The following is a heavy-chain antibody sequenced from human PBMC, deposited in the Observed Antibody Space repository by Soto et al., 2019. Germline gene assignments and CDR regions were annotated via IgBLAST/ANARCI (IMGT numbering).Heavy chain of an antibody. Sequence: HVQLVQSGAEVKKPGASLKVSCKASGYTFIGYGVSWVRQAPGQGLEWLGWISPYNGNTNYAQKFQGRITMTTDTSTSTVYMDLRSLRTDDTAVYYCARDQTKWLTDAFDIGGQGTMVVVSS. J-gene: IGHJ3*02. CDR3: ARDQTKWLTDAFDI. CDR2: ISPYNGNT. CDR1: GYTFIGYG. V-gene: IGHV1-18*01. D-gene: IGHD5-12*01.